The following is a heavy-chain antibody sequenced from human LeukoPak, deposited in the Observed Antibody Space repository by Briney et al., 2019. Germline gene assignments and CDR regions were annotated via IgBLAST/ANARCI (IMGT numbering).Heavy chain of an antibody. V-gene: IGHV4-59*01. CDR3: ARGAVAEVNY. J-gene: IGHJ4*02. D-gene: IGHD6-19*01. CDR1: DGSISLYY. Sequence: SETLSLTCTVSDGSISLYYWSWIRQPPGKGLEWIGYVTYTGSTKFNPSLKSRGTISVDTSKNQFSLKLSSVTAADTAVYYCARGAVAEVNYWGQGTLVTVSS. CDR2: VTYTGST.